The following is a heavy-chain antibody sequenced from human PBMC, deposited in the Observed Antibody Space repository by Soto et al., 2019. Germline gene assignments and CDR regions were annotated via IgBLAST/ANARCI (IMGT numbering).Heavy chain of an antibody. Sequence: QVQLVQSGAEVRKPGSSVKVSCKASGGTFTTYDISWVRQAPGQGLEWMGGSIPLFDATKYAQKVQGRVTITADKSTGTAYMELSSLRSEDTAMYYCAIDRSSSWYNGTFYFDSWGQGTLVTVSS. J-gene: IGHJ4*02. CDR2: SIPLFDAT. CDR3: AIDRSSSWYNGTFYFDS. D-gene: IGHD6-19*01. CDR1: GGTFTTYD. V-gene: IGHV1-69*06.